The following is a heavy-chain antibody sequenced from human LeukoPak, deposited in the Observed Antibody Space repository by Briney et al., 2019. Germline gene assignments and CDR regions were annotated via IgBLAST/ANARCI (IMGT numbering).Heavy chain of an antibody. J-gene: IGHJ6*03. CDR2: IYSTGST. Sequence: PSETLSLTCTVSGGSISSGDFYWSWIRQPPGEGLQWIGSIYSTGSTYYNPSLKSRVTISVDTSKNQFSLKLSSVTAADTAVYYCARDGTDSNHNYYYYYMDVWVKGTTVTVSS. CDR3: ARDGTDSNHNYYYYYMDV. CDR1: GGSISSGDFY. D-gene: IGHD4-11*01. V-gene: IGHV4-30-4*02.